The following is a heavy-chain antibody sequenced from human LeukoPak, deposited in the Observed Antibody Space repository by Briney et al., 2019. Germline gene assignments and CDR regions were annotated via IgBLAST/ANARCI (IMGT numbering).Heavy chain of an antibody. V-gene: IGHV4-61*10. D-gene: IGHD1-1*01. J-gene: IGHJ4*02. CDR2: INHSGST. CDR1: GGSISSGSYY. CDR3: ARNSWGDNWNDAHDY. Sequence: PSETLSLTCTVSGGSISSGSYYWSWIRQPAGKGLEWIGEINHSGSTNYNPSLKSRVTISVDTSKNQFSLKLSSVTAADTAVYYCARNSWGDNWNDAHDYWGQGTLVTVSS.